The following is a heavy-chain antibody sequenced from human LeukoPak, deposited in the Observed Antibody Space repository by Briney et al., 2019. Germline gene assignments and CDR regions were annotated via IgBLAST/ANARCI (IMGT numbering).Heavy chain of an antibody. CDR1: GHTFTNYA. V-gene: IGHV1-3*01. Sequence: GASVKVSCKASGHTFTNYAMQWVRQAPGQRLEWMGWINAGNGNTKYSQKFQGRVTITRDTSASTAYMELSSLRSEDTAVYYCARGSMVGDSFDYWGQGALLTVSS. D-gene: IGHD3-10*01. J-gene: IGHJ4*02. CDR3: ARGSMVGDSFDY. CDR2: INAGNGNT.